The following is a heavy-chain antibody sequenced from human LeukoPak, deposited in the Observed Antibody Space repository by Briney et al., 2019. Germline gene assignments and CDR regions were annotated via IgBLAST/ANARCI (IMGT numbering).Heavy chain of an antibody. CDR2: IYYSGST. V-gene: IGHV4-39*07. J-gene: IGHJ4*02. CDR1: GGSISSGSYY. Sequence: SETLSLTCTVSGGSISSGSYYWGWIRQPPGKGLEWIGSIYYSGSTYYNPSLKSRVTISVDTSKNQFSLKLSSVTAADTAVYYCAREWYTSGCFDYWGQGTLVTVSS. D-gene: IGHD6-19*01. CDR3: AREWYTSGCFDY.